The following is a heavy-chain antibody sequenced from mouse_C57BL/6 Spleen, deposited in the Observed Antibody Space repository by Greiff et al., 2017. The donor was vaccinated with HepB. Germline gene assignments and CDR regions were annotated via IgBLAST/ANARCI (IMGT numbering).Heavy chain of an antibody. Sequence: QVQLQQSGPELVKPGASVKISCKASGYAFSSSWMNWVKQRPGKGLEWIGRIYPGDGDTNYNGKFKGKATLTADKSSSTAYMQLSSLTSEDSAVYFCARAGGNPYWYFDVWGTGTTVTVAS. CDR2: IYPGDGDT. CDR3: ARAGGNPYWYFDV. V-gene: IGHV1-82*01. CDR1: GYAFSSSW. J-gene: IGHJ1*03. D-gene: IGHD2-1*01.